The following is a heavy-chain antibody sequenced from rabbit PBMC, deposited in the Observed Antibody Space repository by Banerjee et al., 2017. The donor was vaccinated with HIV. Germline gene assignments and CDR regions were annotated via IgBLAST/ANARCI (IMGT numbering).Heavy chain of an antibody. Sequence: QEQLVESGGGLVQPEGSLTLTCKASGSDISSNAMCWVRQAPGKGLELIACINTSSGNIVYATWAKGRFTISKTSWTTVTLQMTSLTAADTATYFCARDLAGVIGWNFSLWGQGTLVTVS. V-gene: IGHV1S45*01. CDR3: ARDLAGVIGWNFSL. CDR2: INTSSGNI. CDR1: GSDISSNA. J-gene: IGHJ4*01. D-gene: IGHD4-1*01.